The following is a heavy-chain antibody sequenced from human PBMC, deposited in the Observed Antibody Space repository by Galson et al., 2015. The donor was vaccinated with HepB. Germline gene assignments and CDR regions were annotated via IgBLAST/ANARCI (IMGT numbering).Heavy chain of an antibody. CDR3: ATGIDMITFGGVIVRGAFDI. CDR1: GGTFSSYA. CDR2: IIPIFGTA. D-gene: IGHD3-16*02. Sequence: SVKVSCKASGGTFSSYAISWVRQAPGRGLEWMGGIIPIFGTANYAQKFQGRVTITADESTSTAYMELSSLGSEDTAVYYCATGIDMITFGGVIVRGAFDIWGQGTMVTVSS. J-gene: IGHJ3*02. V-gene: IGHV1-69*13.